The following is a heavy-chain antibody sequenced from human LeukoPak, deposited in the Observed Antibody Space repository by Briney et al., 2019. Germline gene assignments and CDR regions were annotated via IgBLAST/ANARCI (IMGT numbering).Heavy chain of an antibody. CDR2: ISWNSGSI. D-gene: IGHD2-2*01. Sequence: GRSLRLSCAVSGFTFEDYAMHWVRQAPGKGLDWVAAISWNSGSINYADSVKGRFTISRDNAKNSLYLQMNSLRAEDTAVYYCARDQVYCSSTSCLPPTGYYYGMDVWGQGTTVTVSS. J-gene: IGHJ6*02. CDR3: ARDQVYCSSTSCLPPTGYYYGMDV. CDR1: GFTFEDYA. V-gene: IGHV3-9*01.